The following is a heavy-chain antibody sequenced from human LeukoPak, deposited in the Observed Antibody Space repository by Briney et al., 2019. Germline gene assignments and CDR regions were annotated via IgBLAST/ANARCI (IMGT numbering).Heavy chain of an antibody. J-gene: IGHJ6*03. CDR1: GGSISSYY. V-gene: IGHV4-4*07. CDR2: IYTSGST. CDR3: ARDQRLGYYYYYYMDV. D-gene: IGHD6-25*01. Sequence: SETLSLTCTVSGGSISSYYWSWIRQPAGKGLEWIGRIYTSGSTNYNPSLKSRVTMSVDTSKNQFSLKLSSVTAADTAVYYCARDQRLGYYYYYYMDVWGKGTTVTVSS.